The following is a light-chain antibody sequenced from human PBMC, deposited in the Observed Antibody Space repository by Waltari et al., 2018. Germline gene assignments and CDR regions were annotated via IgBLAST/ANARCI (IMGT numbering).Light chain of an antibody. CDR3: AAWDDKLGGRWE. CDR1: SSNIGSNV. Sequence: QSVLTQPPSASGTPGQRVTISCSGSSSNIGSNVVNWYQQVPGTTPKLLIYRNVQGPSGVPDRFSGSNSGTSASLAISGLRSEDEADYYCAAWDDKLGGRWEFGGGTKLTVL. J-gene: IGLJ2*01. V-gene: IGLV1-47*01. CDR2: RNV.